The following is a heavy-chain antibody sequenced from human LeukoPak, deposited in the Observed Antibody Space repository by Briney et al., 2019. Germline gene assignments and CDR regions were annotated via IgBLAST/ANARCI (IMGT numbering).Heavy chain of an antibody. Sequence: GASVKVSCKASGYTFTGYYMHWVRQAPGQGLEWMGWINPNSGGTNYAQKFQGRVTMTRNTSISTAYMELSSLRSEDTAVYYCARGIPGGWFGFSWGQGTLVTVSS. CDR2: INPNSGGT. D-gene: IGHD2-15*01. V-gene: IGHV1-2*02. CDR1: GYTFTGYY. J-gene: IGHJ4*02. CDR3: ARGIPGGWFGFS.